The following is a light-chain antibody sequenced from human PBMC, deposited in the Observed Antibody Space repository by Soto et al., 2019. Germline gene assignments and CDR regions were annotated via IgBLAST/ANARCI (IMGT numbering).Light chain of an antibody. Sequence: DIQMTQSPSTLSASVGDRVTITCRARQNINRWLAWYQQRPGKAPKLLIHQASTLETGVPSRFSGSASGTEFTLTISSLQPGDFASYFCLQYNVYPLSFGGGTKVEIK. V-gene: IGKV1-5*03. CDR2: QAS. CDR3: LQYNVYPLS. J-gene: IGKJ4*01. CDR1: QNINRW.